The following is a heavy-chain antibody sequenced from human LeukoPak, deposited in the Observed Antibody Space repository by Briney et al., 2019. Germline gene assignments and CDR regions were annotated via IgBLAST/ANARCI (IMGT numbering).Heavy chain of an antibody. Sequence: GGSLRLSCAASGFTFSSYWMSWVRQAPGKGLEWVANIKQDGSEKYYVDSVKGRFTISRDNAKNSLYLQMNSLRAEDTAVYYCAKGVSITIFGVAHDWFDPWGQGTLVTVSS. D-gene: IGHD3-3*01. CDR2: IKQDGSEK. CDR3: AKGVSITIFGVAHDWFDP. CDR1: GFTFSSYW. V-gene: IGHV3-7*03. J-gene: IGHJ5*02.